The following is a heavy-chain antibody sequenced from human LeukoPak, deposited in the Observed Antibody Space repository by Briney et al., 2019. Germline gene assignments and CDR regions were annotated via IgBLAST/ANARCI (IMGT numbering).Heavy chain of an antibody. CDR2: IIPIFGTA. Sequence: ASVKVSCKASGGTFSGYAISWVRQAPGQGLEWMGGIIPIFGTANYAQKFQGRVTITTDESTSTAYMELSSLRSEDTAVYHCASPYYYDSSGYYYSFGYWGQGTLVTVSS. V-gene: IGHV1-69*05. D-gene: IGHD3-22*01. CDR1: GGTFSGYA. CDR3: ASPYYYDSSGYYYSFGY. J-gene: IGHJ4*02.